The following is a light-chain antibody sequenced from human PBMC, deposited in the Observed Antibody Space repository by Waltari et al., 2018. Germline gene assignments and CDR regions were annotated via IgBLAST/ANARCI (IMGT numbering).Light chain of an antibody. V-gene: IGLV1-36*01. Sequence: QSVLTQPPSASEAARKSVTIPCSGSSSNIGSNSVSWYQHFPETAPKVLIYYNDRRPSGVSDRFSGSKSGTSASLAISGLQTDDEADYYCATWDDSLRGHIFGSGTRLTVL. CDR2: YND. CDR1: SSNIGSNS. CDR3: ATWDDSLRGHI. J-gene: IGLJ1*01.